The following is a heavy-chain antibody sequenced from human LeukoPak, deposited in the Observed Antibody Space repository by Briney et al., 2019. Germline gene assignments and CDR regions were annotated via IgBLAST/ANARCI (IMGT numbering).Heavy chain of an antibody. J-gene: IGHJ3*02. CDR1: GDSISGSSFH. V-gene: IGHV4-39*07. CDR2: MYYSGSS. CDR3: ARVLRRTTAFDI. Sequence: SETLSLTCTVSGDSISGSSFHWGWIRQPPGKGLEWIGSMYYSGSSYFNPSLKSRVTISLDTSKNQFSLRLSSVTAADTAVYYCARVLRRTTAFDIWGQGTMVTVSS. D-gene: IGHD1-1*01.